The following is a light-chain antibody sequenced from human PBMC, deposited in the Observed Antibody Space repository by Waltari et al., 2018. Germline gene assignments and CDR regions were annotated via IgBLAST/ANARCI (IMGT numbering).Light chain of an antibody. CDR1: QSVSSSY. CDR2: GAS. Sequence: EIVLTQSPGTLSLSLGERATLSCRASQSVSSSYLAWYQQKPGQAPRLLSYGASSRATGIPDRFIGSGSGTDFTLTISRLEPEDFAVYYCQQYGSSPLTFGGGTKVEIK. V-gene: IGKV3-20*01. J-gene: IGKJ4*01. CDR3: QQYGSSPLT.